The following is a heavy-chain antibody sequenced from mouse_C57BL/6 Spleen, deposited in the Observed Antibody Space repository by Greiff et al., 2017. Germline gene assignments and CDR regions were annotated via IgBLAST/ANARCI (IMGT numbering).Heavy chain of an antibody. CDR2: ISDGGSYT. Sequence: EVKVVESGGGLVKPGGSLKLSCAASGFTFSSYAMSWVRQTPEKRLEWVATISDGGSYTYYPDNVKGRFTISRDNAKNNLYLQMSHLKSEDTAMYYCARDTMVTTRAYFDYWGQGTTLTVSS. CDR3: ARDTMVTTRAYFDY. CDR1: GFTFSSYA. J-gene: IGHJ2*01. V-gene: IGHV5-4*01. D-gene: IGHD2-2*01.